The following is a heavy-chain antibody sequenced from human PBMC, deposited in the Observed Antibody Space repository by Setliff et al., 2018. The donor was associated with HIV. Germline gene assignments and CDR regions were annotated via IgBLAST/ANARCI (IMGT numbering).Heavy chain of an antibody. CDR2: IKSETNTYAT. D-gene: IGHD5-12*01. J-gene: IGHJ4*02. CDR1: RFSFTNAW. V-gene: IGHV3-73*01. CDR3: SCSGYDSYFDY. Sequence: GGSLRLSCAASRFSFTNAWMSWVSQAPGKGLEWVGRIKSETNTYATAYAASVKGRFNISRDDSKNTAYLQMNSLKTEDTAVYYCSCSGYDSYFDYWGQGTPVTVSS.